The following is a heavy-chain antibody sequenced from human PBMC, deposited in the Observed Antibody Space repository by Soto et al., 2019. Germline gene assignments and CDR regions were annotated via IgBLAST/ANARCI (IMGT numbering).Heavy chain of an antibody. CDR3: ARVAEMGTVTKGYYYYMDV. CDR1: GDTFSRHT. Sequence: QVQLVKSGAEVKKPGSSVKVSCKASGDTFSRHTISWVRQAPGQGLEWMGRIIPILGIANYAQKFQGRVTITADQCTSTAYMDLSSLRSEDTAVYYCARVAEMGTVTKGYYYYMDVWGKGTTVTVSS. CDR2: IIPILGIA. D-gene: IGHD4-17*01. J-gene: IGHJ6*03. V-gene: IGHV1-69*02.